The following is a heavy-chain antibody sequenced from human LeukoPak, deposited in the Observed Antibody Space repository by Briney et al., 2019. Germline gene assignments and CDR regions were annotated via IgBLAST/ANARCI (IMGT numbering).Heavy chain of an antibody. CDR1: GFTVSSNY. J-gene: IGHJ3*02. V-gene: IGHV3-53*01. D-gene: IGHD4-17*01. CDR3: ARGPVTKFEI. Sequence: GGSLRLSCAASGFTVSSNYMSWVRQAPGKGLEWVSVIYSGGTTYYADSVKGRFTISRDNSNNTLYLQMNSLRAEDTAVYYCARGPVTKFEIWGQGTVLTVSS. CDR2: IYSGGTT.